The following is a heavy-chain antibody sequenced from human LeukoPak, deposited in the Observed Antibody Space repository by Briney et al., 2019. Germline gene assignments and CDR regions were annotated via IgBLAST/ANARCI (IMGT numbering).Heavy chain of an antibody. CDR3: ATITRGDSSGWPSGF. D-gene: IGHD6-19*01. J-gene: IGHJ3*01. CDR1: GYTFTSYW. CDR2: IYPGDSDT. V-gene: IGHV5-51*01. Sequence: RGESLKISCEGSGYTFTSYWIAWVRQMPGKGLEWMGIIYPGDSDTSYSPSFQGQVTISADKSISTAYLQWSSLKASDTAMYYCATITRGDSSGWPSGFWGQGTMVTVSS.